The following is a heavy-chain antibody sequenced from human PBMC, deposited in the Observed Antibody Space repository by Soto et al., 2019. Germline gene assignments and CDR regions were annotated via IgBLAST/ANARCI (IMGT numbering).Heavy chain of an antibody. J-gene: IGHJ4*02. CDR1: GGSVSSGNYY. V-gene: IGHV4-61*01. CDR3: TRAPVSGSYCFDF. CDR2: IFHTGTT. D-gene: IGHD1-26*01. Sequence: PSETLSLTCTVSGGSVSSGNYYWSWIRQPPGKGLEWIGYIFHTGTTNYNPSLKSRVTISLDTSMNQFSLKLSSVTPADTAVYYCTRAPVSGSYCFDFWGQGTPLTVSS.